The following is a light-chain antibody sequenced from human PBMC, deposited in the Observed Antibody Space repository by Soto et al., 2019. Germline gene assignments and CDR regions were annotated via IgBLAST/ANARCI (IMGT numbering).Light chain of an antibody. CDR3: KSYDSSLSGSVV. Sequence: QSVLTQPPSVSGAPGQRVTISCTGSSYNIGAGYDVHWYQQLPGTAPKPLICGNSNRPSGVPDRFSGSKSGTSASLAITGLQAEDEADYYCKSYDSSLSGSVVFGGGTKLTVL. CDR1: SYNIGAGYD. V-gene: IGLV1-40*01. J-gene: IGLJ2*01. CDR2: GNS.